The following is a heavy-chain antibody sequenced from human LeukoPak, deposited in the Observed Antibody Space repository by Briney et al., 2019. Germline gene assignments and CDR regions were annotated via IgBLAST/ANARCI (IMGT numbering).Heavy chain of an antibody. J-gene: IGHJ5*02. CDR2: IYYSGST. CDR1: GGSISSSSYY. D-gene: IGHD4-23*01. CDR3: ARDGPTTVVSLNWFDP. V-gene: IGHV4-39*07. Sequence: SETLSLTCTVSGGSISSSSYYWGWIRQPPGKGLEWIGSIYYSGSTYYNPSLKSRVTISVDTSKNQFSLKLSSVTAADTAVYYCARDGPTTVVSLNWFDPWGQGTLVTVSS.